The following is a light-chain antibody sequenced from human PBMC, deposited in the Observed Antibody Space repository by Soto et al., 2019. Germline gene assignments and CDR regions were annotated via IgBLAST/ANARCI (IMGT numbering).Light chain of an antibody. CDR1: QSISSY. CDR3: QQSYSTLT. CDR2: AAS. Sequence: DIQMTQSPSSLSASVGDRVTITCRASQSISSYLNWYQQKPGKAPKLLIYAASSLQSGVPSRFSGSGSGTDFTLTISSLQPEDFANYYCQQSYSTLTFGGGTKVEI. V-gene: IGKV1-39*01. J-gene: IGKJ4*01.